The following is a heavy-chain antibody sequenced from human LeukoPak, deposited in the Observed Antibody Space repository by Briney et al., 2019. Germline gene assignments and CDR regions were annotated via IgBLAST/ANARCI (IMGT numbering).Heavy chain of an antibody. V-gene: IGHV3-48*04. J-gene: IGHJ4*02. CDR2: VGIRSGNT. Sequence: QPGGSLRISCAASGFTFCDYSMNWVRQAPGKGLEWISYVGIRSGNTKYADSVKGRFTISGDSAKNSVFLQMNSLRVEDTAVYYCARDHRYAFDNWGQGTLVTVSS. CDR3: ARDHRYAFDN. D-gene: IGHD5-12*01. CDR1: GFTFCDYS.